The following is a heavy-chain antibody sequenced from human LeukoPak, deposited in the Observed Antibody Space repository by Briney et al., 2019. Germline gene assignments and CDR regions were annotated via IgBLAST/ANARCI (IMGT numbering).Heavy chain of an antibody. D-gene: IGHD3-16*01. Sequence: ASVKVSCKASGGTFSSYAISWVRQAPGQGLEWMGRIIPILGIANYAQKFQGRVTITADASTSTAYMELSSLRSEDTAVYYCARVPGLQDGSWGQGTLVTVSS. V-gene: IGHV1-69*04. CDR1: GGTFSSYA. CDR2: IIPILGIA. J-gene: IGHJ4*02. CDR3: ARVPGLQDGS.